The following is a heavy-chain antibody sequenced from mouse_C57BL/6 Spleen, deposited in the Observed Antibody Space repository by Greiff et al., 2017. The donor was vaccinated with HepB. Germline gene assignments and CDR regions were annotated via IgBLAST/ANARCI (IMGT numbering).Heavy chain of an antibody. J-gene: IGHJ1*03. CDR3: ARTGGSSLWYFDV. CDR1: GYTFTSYW. V-gene: IGHV1-64*01. CDR2: IHPNSGST. Sequence: QLQQPGAELVKPGASVKLSCKASGYTFTSYWMHWVKQRPGQGLEWIGMIHPNSGSTNYNEKFKSKATLTVDKSSSTAYMQLSSLTSEDSAVYYCARTGGSSLWYFDVWGTGTTVTVSS. D-gene: IGHD1-1*01.